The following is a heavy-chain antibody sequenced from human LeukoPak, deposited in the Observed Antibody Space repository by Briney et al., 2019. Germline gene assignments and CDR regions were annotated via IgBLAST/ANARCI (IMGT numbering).Heavy chain of an antibody. V-gene: IGHV3-53*01. CDR1: GFAVSNNY. Sequence: GGSLRLSCAASGFAVSNNYMSWVRQAPGRGLEWVSVIYSGGTTHYADSVKGRFTISRDNSKNTLYLQMNSLRAEDTAVYYCARDPGRWLQKYYFDYWGQGTLVTVSS. D-gene: IGHD5-24*01. CDR3: ARDPGRWLQKYYFDY. CDR2: IYSGGTT. J-gene: IGHJ4*02.